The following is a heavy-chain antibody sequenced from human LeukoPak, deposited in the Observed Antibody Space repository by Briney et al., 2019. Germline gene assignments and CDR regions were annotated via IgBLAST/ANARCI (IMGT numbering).Heavy chain of an antibody. CDR2: IKQDGSEK. J-gene: IGHJ6*02. CDR3: ARLGSYGYYYDGMDV. Sequence: GGSLRLSCAASGFTFSSYWMSWVRQAPGKGLEWVANIKQDGSEKYHVDSVKGRFTISRDNAKNSLYLQMNSLRAEDTAVYYCARLGSYGYYYDGMDVWGQGTTVTVSS. D-gene: IGHD3-16*01. CDR1: GFTFSSYW. V-gene: IGHV3-7*01.